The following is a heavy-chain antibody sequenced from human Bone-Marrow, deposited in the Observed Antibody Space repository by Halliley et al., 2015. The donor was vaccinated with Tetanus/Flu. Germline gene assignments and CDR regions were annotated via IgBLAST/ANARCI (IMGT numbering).Heavy chain of an antibody. Sequence: TLSLTCTISGGSINSYYWSWIRQPPGKRLEWIGYAYHTGITNYSPSLKSRVTISLDTSKNQFSLRLTSVTAADTAVYYCAREALPFGNWFPPWGQGTLVTVSS. CDR2: AYHTGIT. CDR1: GGSINSYY. D-gene: IGHD3-16*01. J-gene: IGHJ5*02. V-gene: IGHV4-59*01. CDR3: AREALPFGNWFPP.